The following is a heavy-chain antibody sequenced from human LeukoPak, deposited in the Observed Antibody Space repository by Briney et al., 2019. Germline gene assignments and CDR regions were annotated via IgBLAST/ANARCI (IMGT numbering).Heavy chain of an antibody. D-gene: IGHD5-12*01. CDR3: AKDANSYSGYDFYFDY. CDR1: GFTFSSYA. J-gene: IGHJ4*02. CDR2: ISGSGGST. V-gene: IGHV3-23*01. Sequence: GGSLRLSCAASGFTFSSYAMSWVRQAPGKGLEWVSAISGSGGSTYYADSVKGRFTISRDNSKNTLYLQMSSLRAEDTAVYYCAKDANSYSGYDFYFDYWGQGTLVTVSS.